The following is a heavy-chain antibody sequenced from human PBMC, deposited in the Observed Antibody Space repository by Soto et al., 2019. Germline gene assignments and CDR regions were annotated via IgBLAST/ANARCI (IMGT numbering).Heavy chain of an antibody. CDR1: GFTSTSYA. CDR2: ISSNGGST. V-gene: IGHV3-64D*06. D-gene: IGHD2-15*01. J-gene: IGHJ4*02. Sequence: GGSLRLSCSVFGFTSTSYAMHWVRQAPGKGLEYVSSISSNGGSTYYADSVKGRFTISRDNSKNTLYLQMSSLRAEDTALYYCVKDRWIDYWGQGTLVTVSS. CDR3: VKDRWIDY.